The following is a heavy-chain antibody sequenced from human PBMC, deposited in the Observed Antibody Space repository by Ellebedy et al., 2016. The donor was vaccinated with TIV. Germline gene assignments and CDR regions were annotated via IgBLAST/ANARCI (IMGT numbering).Heavy chain of an antibody. CDR2: ISSSSSSI. Sequence: GESLKISCAASGFTFSDYSKNWVRQAPGKGLEWVSYISSSSSSIYYADSVKGRFTISRDNAKNSLYLQMNSLRAEDTAVYYCARGMGYYGSGRDYFDYWGQGTLVTVSS. D-gene: IGHD3-10*01. CDR3: ARGMGYYGSGRDYFDY. J-gene: IGHJ4*02. V-gene: IGHV3-48*01. CDR1: GFTFSDYS.